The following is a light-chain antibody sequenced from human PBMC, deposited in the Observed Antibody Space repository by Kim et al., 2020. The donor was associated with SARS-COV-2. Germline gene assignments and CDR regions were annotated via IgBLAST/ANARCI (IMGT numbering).Light chain of an antibody. Sequence: QLVLTQSPSASASLGASVKLTCTLSRGHSSYDIAWHQQHPEKGPRYLMKINRDGSHTRGDGIPDRFSGSSSGAERYLTISNLQSEDEADYYCQTWDSTVVFGGGTKLTVL. J-gene: IGLJ2*01. CDR1: RGHSSYD. V-gene: IGLV4-69*01. CDR3: QTWDSTVV. CDR2: INRDGSH.